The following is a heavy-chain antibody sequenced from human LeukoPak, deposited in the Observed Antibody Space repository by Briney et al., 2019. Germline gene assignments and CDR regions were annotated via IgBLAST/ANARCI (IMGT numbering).Heavy chain of an antibody. D-gene: IGHD2-15*01. V-gene: IGHV3-30*04. CDR1: GFTFSNCA. CDR3: ARAYCGGGTCYSATD. Sequence: GGSLRLSCAASGFTFSNCAMYWVRQAPGKGLEYVAVISYDGSNKYYADSVKGRFTISRDNSKNTLYLQMNSLRAEDTAVYYCARAYCGGGTCYSATDWGQGTLVTVSS. J-gene: IGHJ4*02. CDR2: ISYDGSNK.